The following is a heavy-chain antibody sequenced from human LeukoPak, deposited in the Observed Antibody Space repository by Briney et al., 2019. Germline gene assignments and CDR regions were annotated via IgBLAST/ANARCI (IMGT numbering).Heavy chain of an antibody. CDR1: GFTFSGYS. J-gene: IGHJ5*02. Sequence: PGGSLRLSCAASGFTFSGYSMNWVCQAPGKGLEWVSFISSSSSYIHYADSVKGRFTISRDNAKNSLYLQMNSLRAEDTAVYYCARDGGGYRFYNWFDPWGQGTLVTVSS. CDR2: ISSSSSYI. D-gene: IGHD5-12*01. CDR3: ARDGGGYRFYNWFDP. V-gene: IGHV3-21*01.